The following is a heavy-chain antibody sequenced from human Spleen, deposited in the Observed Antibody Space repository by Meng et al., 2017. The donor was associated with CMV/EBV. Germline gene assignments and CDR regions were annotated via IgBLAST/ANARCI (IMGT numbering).Heavy chain of an antibody. Sequence: GESLKISCAASAFTVSSNYMSWVRQAPGKGLEWVSLIDNSGVDTYYADSVKGRFTISRDNSKNTLYLQMSSLTAEDTAVYYCAKGGAMTPDFWGQGVLVTVSS. CDR1: AFTVSSNY. V-gene: IGHV3-23*01. CDR3: AKGGAMTPDF. D-gene: IGHD1-26*01. J-gene: IGHJ4*02. CDR2: IDNSGVDT.